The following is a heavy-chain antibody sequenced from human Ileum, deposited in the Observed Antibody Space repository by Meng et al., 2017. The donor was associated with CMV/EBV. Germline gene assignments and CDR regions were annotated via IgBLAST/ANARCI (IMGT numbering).Heavy chain of an antibody. CDR2: IRYDGNNE. V-gene: IGHV3-30*02. D-gene: IGHD3-3*01. CDR1: GFTSSRYG. J-gene: IGHJ4*02. Sequence: SGFTSSRYGMHWVRQAPGKGLEWVAFIRYDGNNEYYGDSVKGRFSISRDDSKNTLYLEMNNLRPEDTAVYYCAKVDDFWRGYLSPDYWGQGTLVTVSS. CDR3: AKVDDFWRGYLSPDY.